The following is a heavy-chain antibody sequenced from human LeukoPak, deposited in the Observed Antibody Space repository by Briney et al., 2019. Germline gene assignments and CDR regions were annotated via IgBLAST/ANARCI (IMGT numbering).Heavy chain of an antibody. CDR1: GFTFSTYF. CDR2: ISTMSTYT. J-gene: IGHJ3*02. Sequence: GGSLRLSCAASGFTFSTYFMNWVRQAPGKGLEWVSSISTMSTYTHYADSVKGRFTTSRDNAKNSLYLDMNSLRAEDTAVYYCARDGPYSDSWSGPFPFDMWGQGTMVTVSS. CDR3: ARDGPYSDSWSGPFPFDM. D-gene: IGHD3-3*01. V-gene: IGHV3-21*01.